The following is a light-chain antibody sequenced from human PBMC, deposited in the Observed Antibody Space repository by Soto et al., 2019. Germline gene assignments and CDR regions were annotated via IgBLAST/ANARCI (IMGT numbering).Light chain of an antibody. V-gene: IGKV3-20*01. CDR2: GTS. CDR1: QSVISSY. Sequence: EIVLTQSPGTLSLSPGETATLSCRSSQSVISSYLAWYQQKPGQPPRLLIFGTSIRATGIPDRISGSGSGTDFSLNISRLGPEDFAVYYWQQYGNSGPFTFGQGTKLEIK. J-gene: IGKJ2*01. CDR3: QQYGNSGPFT.